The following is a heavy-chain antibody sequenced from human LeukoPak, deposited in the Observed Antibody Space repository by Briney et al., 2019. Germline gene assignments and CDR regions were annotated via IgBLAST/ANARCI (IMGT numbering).Heavy chain of an antibody. V-gene: IGHV3-7*05. D-gene: IGHD6-19*01. J-gene: IGHJ4*02. CDR3: ARDYSSSGWPIGL. CDR1: GFTFSSYW. Sequence: GGSLRLSCAASGFTFSSYWMTWVRQAPGKGLEWVANIKLDGSEKNYVDSVKGRFTISRDNAKNSLYLQMKSLRAEDTAVYYCARDYSSSGWPIGLWVQGTLVSVSS. CDR2: IKLDGSEK.